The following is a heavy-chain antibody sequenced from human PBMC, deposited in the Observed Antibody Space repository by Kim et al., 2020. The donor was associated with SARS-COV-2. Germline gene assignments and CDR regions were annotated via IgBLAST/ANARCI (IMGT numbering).Heavy chain of an antibody. CDR3: ARAPWLRPDF. Sequence: SETLSLTCTVSGGSITNYFWSWIRQPPGKGLEWIGHIYYSGSTNYNPSLKSRVTISVDTSKNQFSLKLSSVTAADTAVYYCARAPWLRPDFWGHGTLVTV. CDR1: GGSITNYF. D-gene: IGHD6-19*01. J-gene: IGHJ4*01. CDR2: IYYSGST. V-gene: IGHV4-59*13.